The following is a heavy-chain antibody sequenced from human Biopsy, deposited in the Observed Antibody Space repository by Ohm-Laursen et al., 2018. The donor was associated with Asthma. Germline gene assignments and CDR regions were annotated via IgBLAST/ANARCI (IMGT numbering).Heavy chain of an antibody. CDR3: AKDVFPGWELRRGPDY. CDR2: ISFDGSNK. Sequence: LTLTCAASGFTFSHYNMHWVRQAPGKGLDWVAVISFDGSNKNYTDSVKGRFTISRDNSRNTLHLQMNSLRAEDTAVYYCAKDVFPGWELRRGPDYWGQGTLVTVSS. V-gene: IGHV3-30*18. CDR1: GFTFSHYN. D-gene: IGHD1-26*01. J-gene: IGHJ4*02.